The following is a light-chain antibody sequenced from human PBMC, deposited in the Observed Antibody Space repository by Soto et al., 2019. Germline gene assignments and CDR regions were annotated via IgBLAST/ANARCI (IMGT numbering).Light chain of an antibody. Sequence: TQMTPYRCSLPSAVGASVTITCRASQSISFYLNWYQQKPGNAPKVLIYAASNLQTGVPSRFSGSGSGTDFTLTISSLEPEDFAVYYCQQRSSWPPTSAQRTGPEI. CDR1: QSISFY. J-gene: IGKJ5*01. CDR3: QQRSSWPPT. V-gene: IGKV1-39*01. CDR2: AAS.